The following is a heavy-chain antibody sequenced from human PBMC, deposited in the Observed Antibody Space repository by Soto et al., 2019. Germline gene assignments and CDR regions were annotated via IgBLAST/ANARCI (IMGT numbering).Heavy chain of an antibody. J-gene: IGHJ4*02. Sequence: EVQLVESGGGLVQPGGSLRLSCAASGFTFSSYSMNWVRQAPGKGLEWVSYISSSSSTIYYADSVKGRFTISRDNAKNSLYLQMNSVRDEDTAVYYCARASLEGYDILTGYYRGAYFDYWGQGTLVTVSS. V-gene: IGHV3-48*02. D-gene: IGHD3-9*01. CDR1: GFTFSSYS. CDR3: ARASLEGYDILTGYYRGAYFDY. CDR2: ISSSSSTI.